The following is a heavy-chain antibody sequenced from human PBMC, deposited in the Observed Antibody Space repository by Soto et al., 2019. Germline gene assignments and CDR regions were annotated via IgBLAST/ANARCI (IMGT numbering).Heavy chain of an antibody. J-gene: IGHJ2*01. CDR2: ISSSSSTI. D-gene: IGHD2-15*01. V-gene: IGHV3-48*02. CDR1: GFTFSSYS. Sequence: PGGSLRLSCAASGFTFSSYSMNWVRQAPGKGLEWVSYISSSSSTIYYADSVKGRFTTSRDNAKNSLYLQMNSLRDEDTAVYYCARAPYCSGGSCYSWYFDLWGRGTLVTVSS. CDR3: ARAPYCSGGSCYSWYFDL.